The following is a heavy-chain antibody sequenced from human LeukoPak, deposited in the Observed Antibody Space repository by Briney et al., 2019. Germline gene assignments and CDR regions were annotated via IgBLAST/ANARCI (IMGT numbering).Heavy chain of an antibody. CDR1: GFTLSSYW. CDR3: ARDLASSSWYSGY. J-gene: IGHJ4*02. CDR2: IKQDGSEK. D-gene: IGHD6-13*01. Sequence: GGSLRLSCAASGFTLSSYWMSWVRQAPGKGLGWVANIKQDGSEKNYVDSVKGRFTISRDNAKNSLYLQMNSLRAEDTAVHYCARDLASSSWYSGYWGQGALVTVSS. V-gene: IGHV3-7*01.